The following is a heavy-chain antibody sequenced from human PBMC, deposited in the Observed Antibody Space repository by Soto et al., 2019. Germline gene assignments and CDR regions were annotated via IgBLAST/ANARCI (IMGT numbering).Heavy chain of an antibody. CDR1: GYTFTSYG. CDR2: ISAYNGNT. D-gene: IGHD6-6*01. CDR3: ARDLLREYSSSPPGLSLRARNLFDF. J-gene: IGHJ4*02. V-gene: IGHV1-18*01. Sequence: QVQLVQSGAEVKKPGASVKVSCKASGYTFTSYGISWVRQAPGQGLEWMGWISAYNGNTNYAQKLQGRVTMTTDTSTSTAYMEQRSMRSDDTAVYYCARDLLREYSSSPPGLSLRARNLFDFWGQGTLVTVSS.